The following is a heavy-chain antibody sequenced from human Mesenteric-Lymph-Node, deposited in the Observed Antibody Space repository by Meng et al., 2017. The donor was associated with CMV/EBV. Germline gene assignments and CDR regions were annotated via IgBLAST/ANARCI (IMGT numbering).Heavy chain of an antibody. CDR3: ARDPYSGSYKGQV. D-gene: IGHD1-26*01. J-gene: IGHJ6*02. CDR1: GLTFTSYT. V-gene: IGHV3-64*02. Sequence: GGSLRLSCAASGLTFTSYTMFWVRQAPGKGLEYVSGITSGGSTFYADSVKGRFTISRDNSKNTLYLQMNSLRAEDTAVYYCARDPYSGSYKGQVWGQGTTVTVSS. CDR2: ITSGGST.